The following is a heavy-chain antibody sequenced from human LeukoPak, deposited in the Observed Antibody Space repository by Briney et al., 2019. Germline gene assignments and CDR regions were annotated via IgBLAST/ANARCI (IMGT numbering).Heavy chain of an antibody. CDR3: ARGDCTDGICYLGFENY. CDR1: GFTFSSYE. J-gene: IGHJ4*02. CDR2: ISNSGGTT. Sequence: QAGGSLRLSCTASGFTFSSYEMNWARQAPGKGLEWVSYISNSGGTTYYADSVKGRFTISRDNAKNSLYLQMNSLRAGDTAVYYCARGDCTDGICYLGFENYWGQGTLVTVSS. D-gene: IGHD2-15*01. V-gene: IGHV3-48*03.